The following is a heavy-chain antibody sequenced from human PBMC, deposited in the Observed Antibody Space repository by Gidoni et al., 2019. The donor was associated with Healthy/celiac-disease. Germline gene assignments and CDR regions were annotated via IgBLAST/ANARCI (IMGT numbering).Heavy chain of an antibody. V-gene: IGHV3-9*01. J-gene: IGHJ5*02. Sequence: EVQLVASGGGLVQPGRSLRLSCAASGFTFDDYAMHWVRQAPGEGLEWVSDISWNSGSIGYADSVKGRFTISRDNAKNSLYLQMNSLRAEDTALYYCAKGGQQLVRGGWFDPWGQGTLVTVSS. CDR3: AKGGQQLVRGGWFDP. CDR2: ISWNSGSI. CDR1: GFTFDDYA. D-gene: IGHD6-13*01.